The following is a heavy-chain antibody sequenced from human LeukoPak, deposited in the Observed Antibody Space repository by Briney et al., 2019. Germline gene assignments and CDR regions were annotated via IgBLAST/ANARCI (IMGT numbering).Heavy chain of an antibody. V-gene: IGHV3-30-3*01. CDR3: ARDPVLGIPDYFDS. D-gene: IGHD2-21*01. CDR2: ISYDGGTK. Sequence: GGSLRLSCAASGFTVSSNYMSWVRQAPGKGLEWVAVISYDGGTKYYADSVQGRFSISRDNSKNTLFLQMTSLRAEDTAVFYCARDPVLGIPDYFDSWGQGTLVTVSS. CDR1: GFTVSSNY. J-gene: IGHJ4*02.